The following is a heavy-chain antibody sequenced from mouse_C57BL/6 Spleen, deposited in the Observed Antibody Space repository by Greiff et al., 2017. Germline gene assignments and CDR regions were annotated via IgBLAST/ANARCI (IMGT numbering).Heavy chain of an antibody. J-gene: IGHJ3*01. CDR2: INPNNGGT. CDR3: ARHYDYDRGAWFAY. V-gene: IGHV1-26*01. Sequence: VQLQQSGPELVKPGASVKISCKASGYTFTDYYMNWVKQSHGKSLEWIGDINPNNGGTSYNQKFKGKATLTVDKSSSTAYMELRSLTSEDSAVYYCARHYDYDRGAWFAYWGQGTLVTVSA. D-gene: IGHD2-4*01. CDR1: GYTFTDYY.